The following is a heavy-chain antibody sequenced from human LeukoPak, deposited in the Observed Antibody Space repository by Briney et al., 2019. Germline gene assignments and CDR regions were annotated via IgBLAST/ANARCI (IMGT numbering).Heavy chain of an antibody. D-gene: IGHD2-21*01. CDR3: ARLRLRYTRNGDSTSYEVFDI. V-gene: IGHV1-2*02. Sequence: ASVKVSCKASEYTFTDYYMHWVRQAPGQGLEWMGWINPNSGGTNSAQKFQGRVTMTRDTSISTAYMELSSLRSDDTAVYYCARLRLRYTRNGDSTSYEVFDIWGQGTVVTVSS. J-gene: IGHJ3*02. CDR1: EYTFTDYY. CDR2: INPNSGGT.